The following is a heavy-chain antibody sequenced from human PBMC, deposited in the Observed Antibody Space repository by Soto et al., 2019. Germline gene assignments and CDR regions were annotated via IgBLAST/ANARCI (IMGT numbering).Heavy chain of an antibody. J-gene: IGHJ4*02. V-gene: IGHV4-34*01. Sequence: QVQLQQWGAGLLKPSETLSLTCAVYGGSFSGYYWSWIRQPPGKGLEWIGEINHSGSTNYNPSLKGRGTISVDTAKNQFSLKLSSVTAADTAVYSCARGSSSSFPDYWGQGTLVTVSS. CDR3: ARGSSSSFPDY. D-gene: IGHD6-6*01. CDR2: INHSGST. CDR1: GGSFSGYY.